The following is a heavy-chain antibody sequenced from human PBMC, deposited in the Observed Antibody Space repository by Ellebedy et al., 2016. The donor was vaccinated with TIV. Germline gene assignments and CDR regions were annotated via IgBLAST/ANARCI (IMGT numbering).Heavy chain of an antibody. D-gene: IGHD3-22*01. CDR3: ASVRNYYDSSGYGAFDI. CDR1: GFTFRSYE. Sequence: PGGSLRLSCAASGFTFRSYEMSWVRQAPGKGLEWVLYISSSGGTIYSADSVKGRFAISRDNAKNSLYLQMNSLRAEDTALYYCASVRNYYDSSGYGAFDIWGQGTMVTVSS. J-gene: IGHJ3*02. CDR2: ISSSGGTI. V-gene: IGHV3-48*03.